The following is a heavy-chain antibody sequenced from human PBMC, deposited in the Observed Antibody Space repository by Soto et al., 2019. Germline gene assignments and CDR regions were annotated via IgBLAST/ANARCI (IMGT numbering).Heavy chain of an antibody. CDR1: GFTFSSYW. CDR3: ASAEGPIAAAGYYFDY. CDR2: IKQDGSEK. J-gene: IGHJ4*02. D-gene: IGHD6-13*01. Sequence: GESLKISCAASGFTFSSYWMSWVRQAPGKGLEWVANIKQDGSEKYYVDSVKGRFTISRDNAKNSLYLQMNSLRAEDTAVYYCASAEGPIAAAGYYFDYWGQGTLVTVSS. V-gene: IGHV3-7*01.